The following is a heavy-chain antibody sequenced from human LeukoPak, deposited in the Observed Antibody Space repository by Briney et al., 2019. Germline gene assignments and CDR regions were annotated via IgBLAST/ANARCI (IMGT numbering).Heavy chain of an antibody. CDR3: ASSSRYSSSSVSYY. D-gene: IGHD6-6*01. Sequence: SETLSLTCPVYGGSFSGYYWSWIRQPPGKGLEWIGEINHSGSTNYNPSLKSRVTISVDTSKNQFSLKLSSVTAADTAVYYCASSSRYSSSSVSYYWGQGTLVTVSS. J-gene: IGHJ4*02. CDR2: INHSGST. V-gene: IGHV4-34*01. CDR1: GGSFSGYY.